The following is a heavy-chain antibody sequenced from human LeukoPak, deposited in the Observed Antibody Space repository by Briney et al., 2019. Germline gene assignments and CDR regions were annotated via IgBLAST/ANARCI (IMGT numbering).Heavy chain of an antibody. Sequence: ASVKVSCKASGYTFTGYYMHWVRQAPGQGLEWMGWINPNSGGTNYAQKFQGRVTMTRDTSISTAYMELRSLRSDDTAVYYCARDLLPYYYDSSGSDYWGQGTLVTVSP. CDR1: GYTFTGYY. J-gene: IGHJ4*02. D-gene: IGHD3-22*01. CDR3: ARDLLPYYYDSSGSDY. CDR2: INPNSGGT. V-gene: IGHV1-2*02.